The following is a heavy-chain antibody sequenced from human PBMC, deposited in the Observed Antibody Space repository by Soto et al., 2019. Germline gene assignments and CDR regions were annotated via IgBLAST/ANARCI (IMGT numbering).Heavy chain of an antibody. J-gene: IGHJ4*02. CDR2: IGGGGGGT. V-gene: IGHV3-23*01. CDR1: GLTFSIYA. CDR3: ARSYYYDSTGYYRTFDY. Sequence: GGSLRLSCAASGLTFSIYAMIWVRQAPGKGLEWVSTIGGGGGGTSYADFVRGRFTISRDNSENTLYLQMNSLRAADTALYFCARSYYYDSTGYYRTFDYWGPGTLVTVS. D-gene: IGHD3-22*01.